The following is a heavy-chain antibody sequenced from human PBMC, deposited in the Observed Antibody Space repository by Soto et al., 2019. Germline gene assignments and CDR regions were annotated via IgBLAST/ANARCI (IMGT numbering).Heavy chain of an antibody. Sequence: XASLWLIGAVRGHCISSGVYYWGWVRHPPGKGLEWIGSIYHSGSTYYNPSLKSRVTMSVDTSKNQLSLKLSSVTAADTAVYYCATYGYSYSARFFDKCGRGTRVTVSS. J-gene: IGHJ4*02. CDR1: GHCISSGVYY. CDR2: IYHSGST. D-gene: IGHD6-13*01. V-gene: IGHV4-38-2*01. CDR3: ATYGYSYSARFFDK.